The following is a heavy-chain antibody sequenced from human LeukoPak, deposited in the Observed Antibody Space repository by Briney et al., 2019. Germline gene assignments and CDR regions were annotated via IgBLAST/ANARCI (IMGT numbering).Heavy chain of an antibody. J-gene: IGHJ4*02. Sequence: GGPLRLSCAASGFTLSSYSMNWVRQAPGKGLEWVSSISSSSSYIYYADSVKGRFTISRDNAKNSLYLQMNSLRAEDTAMYYCARGGDGYNSDLDYWGQGTLVTVSS. CDR3: ARGGDGYNSDLDY. CDR2: ISSSSSYI. V-gene: IGHV3-21*01. D-gene: IGHD5-24*01. CDR1: GFTLSSYS.